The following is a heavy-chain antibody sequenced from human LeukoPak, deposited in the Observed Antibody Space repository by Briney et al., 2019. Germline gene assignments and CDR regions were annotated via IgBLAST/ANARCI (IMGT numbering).Heavy chain of an antibody. J-gene: IGHJ5*02. V-gene: IGHV4-4*02. CDR2: IHLNGIT. CDR1: GDSITSYAW. CDR3: ARVISSAWRQNDL. D-gene: IGHD3-22*01. Sequence: SETLSLTCSVSGDSITSYAWWSWVRQPPGKGLEWIGEIHLNGITNYNPSLKSRVTMSIDKSKNQLSLNLSSVTAADTAVYYCARVISSAWRQNDLWGQGTLVTVSS.